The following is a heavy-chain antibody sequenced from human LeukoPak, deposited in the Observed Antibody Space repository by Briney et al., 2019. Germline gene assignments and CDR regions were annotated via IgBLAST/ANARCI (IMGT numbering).Heavy chain of an antibody. Sequence: PSETLSLTCAVSGGSISSDDWWTWVRQPPGRGLEWIGEIHPSGTTNYNASLKSRITMSADKSEKRFSVKLSSVTAADTAVYYCASSSHYKSDYWGQGTLVTVSS. D-gene: IGHD3-22*01. CDR1: GGSISSDDW. CDR2: IHPSGTT. CDR3: ASSSHYKSDY. V-gene: IGHV4-4*02. J-gene: IGHJ4*02.